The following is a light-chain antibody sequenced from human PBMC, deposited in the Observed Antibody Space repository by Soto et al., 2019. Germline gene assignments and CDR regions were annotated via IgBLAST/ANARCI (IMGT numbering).Light chain of an antibody. CDR3: QSYDSSLSGSRVV. CDR1: SSNIGTDYD. Sequence: QSVLTQPPSVSGAPGQRVTISCAGSSSNIGTDYDVHWYQQLPGTAPKLLIYGTTNRPSGVPDRFSGSKSGTSASLAITGLQAEDEADYYCQSYDSSLSGSRVVFGGGTNVTVL. V-gene: IGLV1-40*01. CDR2: GTT. J-gene: IGLJ2*01.